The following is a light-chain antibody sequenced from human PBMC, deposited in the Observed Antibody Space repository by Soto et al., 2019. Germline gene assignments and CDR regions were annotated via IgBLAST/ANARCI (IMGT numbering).Light chain of an antibody. CDR1: QGIRRG. V-gene: IGKV1-5*01. CDR2: YAA. J-gene: IGKJ4*01. CDR3: QLYNSWSGVT. Sequence: DIQMTQSPSSLSASVGDTVTITCRAGQGIRRGLAWYQQEPGETPKLLIFYAASFERGVPSRFSGSRFGTEFTLTISSLLPDDFVTYHCQLYNSWSGVTFGGGTKVDI.